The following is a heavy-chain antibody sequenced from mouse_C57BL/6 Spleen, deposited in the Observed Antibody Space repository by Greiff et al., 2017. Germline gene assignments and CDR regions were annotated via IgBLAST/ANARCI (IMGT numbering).Heavy chain of an antibody. J-gene: IGHJ4*01. Sequence: EVHLVESGAGLVKPGGSLKLSCAASGFTFSSYAMSWVRQTPEKRLEWVAYISSGGDYIYYADTVKGRFTISRGNARNTLYLQMSSLKSEDTAMYYCTREDDGYYVDYWGQGTSVTVSS. CDR2: ISSGGDYI. CDR3: TREDDGYYVDY. V-gene: IGHV5-9-1*02. CDR1: GFTFSSYA. D-gene: IGHD2-3*01.